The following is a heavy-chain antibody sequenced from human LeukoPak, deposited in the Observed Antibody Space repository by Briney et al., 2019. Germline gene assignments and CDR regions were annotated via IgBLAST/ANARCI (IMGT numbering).Heavy chain of an antibody. D-gene: IGHD5-12*01. CDR1: GGTFSSYD. CDR2: MNPNSDNT. CDR3: ARGGKWLRWAY. Sequence: ASVKVSCKASGGTFSSYDINWVRQATGQGLEWMGWMNPNSDNTGYAQKFQGRVTMTRNTSISTAYMELSSLRSEDTAVYYCARGGKWLRWAYWGQGTLVTVSS. J-gene: IGHJ4*02. V-gene: IGHV1-8*02.